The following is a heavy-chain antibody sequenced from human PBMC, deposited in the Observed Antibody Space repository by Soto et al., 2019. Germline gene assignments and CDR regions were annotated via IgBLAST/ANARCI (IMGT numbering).Heavy chain of an antibody. Sequence: PSETLSLTCTVSGGSISSYYWSWIRQPPGKGLEWIGYIYYSGSTNYNPSLKSRVTISVDTSKNQFSLKLSSVTAADTAVYYCARDRYYDILTGYYTGMDVWGKGTTVT. D-gene: IGHD3-9*01. CDR3: ARDRYYDILTGYYTGMDV. J-gene: IGHJ6*04. CDR1: GGSISSYY. CDR2: IYYSGST. V-gene: IGHV4-59*01.